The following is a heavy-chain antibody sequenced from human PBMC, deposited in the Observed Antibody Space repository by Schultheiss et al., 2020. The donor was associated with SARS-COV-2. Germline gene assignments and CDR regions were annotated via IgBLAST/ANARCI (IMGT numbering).Heavy chain of an antibody. V-gene: IGHV1-46*01. CDR2: INPSGGST. CDR3: AIGTGYSYELGGFDY. J-gene: IGHJ4*02. CDR1: GGTFSSYA. Sequence: ASVKVSCKASGGTFSSYAISWVRQAPGQGLEWMGIINPSGGSTSYAQKFQGRVTVTGDTSANTAYMELSSLRSEDTAVYYCAIGTGYSYELGGFDYWGQGTLVTVSS. D-gene: IGHD5-18*01.